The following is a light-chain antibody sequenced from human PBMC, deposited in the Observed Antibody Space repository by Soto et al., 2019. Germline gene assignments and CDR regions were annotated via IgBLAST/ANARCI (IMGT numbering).Light chain of an antibody. J-gene: IGLJ1*01. Sequence: QSALTQPASVSGSPGQSITISCTGTSSDVGGYNYVSWYQHHPGKAPKLLLYDVSNRPSGISNRFSGSKSDNTASLTISGLQPEDEADYYCTSNTTSNTRQIVLRTGTKVTVL. CDR2: DVS. CDR3: TSNTTSNTRQIV. V-gene: IGLV2-14*03. CDR1: SSDVGGYNY.